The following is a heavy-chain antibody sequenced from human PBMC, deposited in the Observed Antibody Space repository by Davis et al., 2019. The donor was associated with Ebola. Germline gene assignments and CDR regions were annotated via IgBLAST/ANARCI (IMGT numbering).Heavy chain of an antibody. J-gene: IGHJ4*02. V-gene: IGHV1-69*01. CDR1: GGPFSSHP. Sequence: KVPCKTSGGPFSSHPISWVRQAPRQGLEWMGGIIPIFDTPHYAQKFQGRITITADASTSTAYMELSSLRSEDTATYFCARDFDGGNYYFDYWGPGTPVTVSS. D-gene: IGHD3-9*01. CDR3: ARDFDGGNYYFDY. CDR2: IIPIFDTP.